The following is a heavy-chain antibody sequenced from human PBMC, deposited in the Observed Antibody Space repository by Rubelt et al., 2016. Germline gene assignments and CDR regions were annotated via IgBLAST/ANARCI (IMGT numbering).Heavy chain of an antibody. V-gene: IGHV4-59*08. D-gene: IGHD3-10*01. CDR2: IYYSGST. CDR1: GGSISSYY. CDR3: ARRGSRGAYPT. J-gene: IGHJ5*02. Sequence: GPGLVKPSETLSLTCTVSGGSISSYYWSWIRQPPGKGLEWIGYIYYSGSTNYNPSLKSRVTISVDTSKNQFSLKLSSVPAAATAVCYCARRGSRGAYPTWGQGTLVTVSS.